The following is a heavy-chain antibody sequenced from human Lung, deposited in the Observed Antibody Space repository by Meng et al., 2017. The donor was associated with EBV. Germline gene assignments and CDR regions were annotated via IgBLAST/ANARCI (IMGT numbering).Heavy chain of an antibody. CDR1: GGYISSSNW. V-gene: IGHV4-4*02. CDR3: ASGRKYCSSTSCYGQFDY. J-gene: IGHJ4*02. Sequence: EAGPGRGKPSGSPPLTFSVSGGYISSSNWWSGVRQPPGKGLEWIGEIYHSGSTNYNPSLKSRVTISVDKSKNQFSLKLSSVTAADTAVYYCASGRKYCSSTSCYGQFDYWGQGTLVTVSS. D-gene: IGHD2-2*01. CDR2: IYHSGST.